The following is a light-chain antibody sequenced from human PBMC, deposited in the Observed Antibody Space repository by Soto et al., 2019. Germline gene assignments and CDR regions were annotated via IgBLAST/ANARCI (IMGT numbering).Light chain of an antibody. Sequence: EIVLTQSPATLSLSPGERATLSCRASQSVSSYLACYQQKPGQAPRLLIYDASNRATGIPARFSGSGSGTDFTLTISSLEPEDFAVYYCLQRSNWPPVTFGGGTKVEIK. V-gene: IGKV3-11*01. CDR2: DAS. CDR3: LQRSNWPPVT. CDR1: QSVSSY. J-gene: IGKJ4*01.